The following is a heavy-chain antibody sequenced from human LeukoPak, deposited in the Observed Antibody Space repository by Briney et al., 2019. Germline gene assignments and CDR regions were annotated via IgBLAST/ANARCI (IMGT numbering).Heavy chain of an antibody. D-gene: IGHD6-19*01. CDR2: IYYSGST. J-gene: IGHJ4*02. V-gene: IGHV4-59*01. CDR3: ARGIAVAGTHTFDY. CDR1: GGSISSYY. Sequence: SETLSLTCTVSGGSISSYYWSWIREPPGEGLECLGYIYYSGSTNYNPSLKSRVTISVDTSKNQFSLKLSSVTAADTAVYYCARGIAVAGTHTFDYWGQGTLVTVSS.